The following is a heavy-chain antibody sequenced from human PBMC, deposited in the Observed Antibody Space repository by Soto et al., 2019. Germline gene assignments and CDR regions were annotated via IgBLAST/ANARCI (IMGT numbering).Heavy chain of an antibody. V-gene: IGHV6-1*01. J-gene: IGHJ6*03. CDR2: TYYRSKWYN. D-gene: IGHD4-17*01. CDR3: ARGRLHYYYFYYMDV. CDR1: GASVSSNSAA. Sequence: SETLSLTCVISGASVSSNSAAWNWIRLSPSRGLEWLGRTYYRSKWYNDYAVSVKSRITINPDTSKNQFSLQLNSVTPEDTAVYFCARGRLHYYYFYYMDVWDKGTTVTVSS.